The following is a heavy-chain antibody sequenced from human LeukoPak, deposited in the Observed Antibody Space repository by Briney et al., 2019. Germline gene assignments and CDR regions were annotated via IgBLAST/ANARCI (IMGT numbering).Heavy chain of an antibody. CDR2: VLNDGSQE. CDR1: GFTFSSYG. Sequence: GRSLRLSCAASGFTFSSYGMHWVRQAPGKGLEWVAVVLNDGSQEKYADSVKGRFTISRDNSKNTLFLQMNSLRAEDTAVYYCARDDALGDNALDIWGQGTMVTVSS. D-gene: IGHD3-16*01. J-gene: IGHJ3*02. CDR3: ARDDALGDNALDI. V-gene: IGHV3-33*01.